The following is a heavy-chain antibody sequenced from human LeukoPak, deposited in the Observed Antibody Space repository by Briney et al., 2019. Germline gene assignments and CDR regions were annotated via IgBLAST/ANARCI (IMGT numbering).Heavy chain of an antibody. D-gene: IGHD6-13*01. V-gene: IGHV4-39*07. CDR2: FYYDGST. CDR1: GGSISSSSYY. Sequence: SETLSLTCSVSGGSISSSSYYWGWIRQPPGKGLEWIGSFYYDGSTYYNPSLKSRVTLSVDTSRNHFSPKPNSVTAADTAVYYCARDISVRIAAVGTGNFDLWGRGTLVTVSS. CDR3: ARDISVRIAAVGTGNFDL. J-gene: IGHJ2*01.